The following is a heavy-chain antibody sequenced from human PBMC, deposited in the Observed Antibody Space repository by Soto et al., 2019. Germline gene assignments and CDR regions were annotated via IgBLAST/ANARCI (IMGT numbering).Heavy chain of an antibody. D-gene: IGHD3-9*01. CDR1: GYTFTSYD. V-gene: IGHV1-8*01. J-gene: IGHJ4*01. Sequence: ASVTVSCKASGYTFTSYDINWVRPATGQGLEWMGWMNPNSGNTGYAQKFQGRVTMNRNTSISTAYMELSSLRSEDTAVYYCARLVSGRYFDWLRGQFDYWGQEPWSPSPQ. CDR3: ARLVSGRYFDWLRGQFDY. CDR2: MNPNSGNT.